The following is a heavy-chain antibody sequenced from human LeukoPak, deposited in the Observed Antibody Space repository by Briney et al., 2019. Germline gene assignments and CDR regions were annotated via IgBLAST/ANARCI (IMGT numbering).Heavy chain of an antibody. J-gene: IGHJ4*02. CDR3: ATVREETAVAGTMDY. CDR2: IYYSGST. CDR1: GGSISSSSYY. Sequence: SETLSLTRTVSGGSISSSSYYWGWIRQPPGKGLEWIGSIYYSGSTYYNPSLKSRVTISVDTSKNQFSLKLSSVTAADTAVYYCATVREETAVAGTMDYWGQGTLVTVSS. V-gene: IGHV4-39*07. D-gene: IGHD6-19*01.